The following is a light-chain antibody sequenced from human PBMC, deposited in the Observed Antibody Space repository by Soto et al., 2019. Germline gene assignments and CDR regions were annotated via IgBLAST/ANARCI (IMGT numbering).Light chain of an antibody. CDR2: GAS. CDR1: QTVSSK. V-gene: IGKV3-15*01. Sequence: EIVMTQSPATLSVSPGERATLSCRASQTVSSKLAWYQQKGGQAPRLLIYGASTRATGVPARFSGSGSGTEFTLTISSLQPDDFATYYCQQYNTFWTFGQGTKVDI. CDR3: QQYNTFWT. J-gene: IGKJ1*01.